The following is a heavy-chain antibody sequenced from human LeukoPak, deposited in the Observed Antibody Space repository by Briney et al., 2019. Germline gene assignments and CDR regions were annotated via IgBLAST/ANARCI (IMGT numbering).Heavy chain of an antibody. J-gene: IGHJ4*02. CDR2: VNPTSGGT. V-gene: IGHV1-2*02. Sequence: ASVKVSCKASGYTFTGYYMHWVRQAPGQGLEWMGWVNPTSGGTNYAQKFQGRVTMTRDTSISTAYMELSRLRSDDTAVYYCARDNPDLNFDYWGQGTLVTVSS. CDR1: GYTFTGYY. CDR3: ARDNPDLNFDY.